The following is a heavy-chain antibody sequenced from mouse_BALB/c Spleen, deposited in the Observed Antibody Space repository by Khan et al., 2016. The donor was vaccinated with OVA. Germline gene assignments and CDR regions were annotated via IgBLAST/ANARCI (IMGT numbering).Heavy chain of an antibody. Sequence: QVQLQQPGAELAKPGASVKMSCKASGYTFINYWILWVKQRPGQGLEWIGYINPSTAYTEYNQNFKDKATLTADKSSRTAYMQMSSLTSEDSAVYYCARSGLRWDFDYWGQGTTLTVSS. V-gene: IGHV1-7*01. J-gene: IGHJ2*01. CDR1: GYTFINYW. D-gene: IGHD1-1*01. CDR2: INPSTAYT. CDR3: ARSGLRWDFDY.